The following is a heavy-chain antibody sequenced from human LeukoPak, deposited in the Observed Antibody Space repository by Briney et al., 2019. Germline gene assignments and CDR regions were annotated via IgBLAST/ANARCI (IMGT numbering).Heavy chain of an antibody. D-gene: IGHD6-13*01. CDR3: ARDASSWYY. CDR2: ISAGGDST. Sequence: GGSLRLSCAASGFAFCSSALGWVRQPPGKGLQWVSSISAGGDSTYYADSVKGRFTISRDNSKNTLYLQMNSLRVEDTAIYYCARDASSWYYWGQGTLVTVSS. V-gene: IGHV3-23*01. J-gene: IGHJ4*02. CDR1: GFAFCSSA.